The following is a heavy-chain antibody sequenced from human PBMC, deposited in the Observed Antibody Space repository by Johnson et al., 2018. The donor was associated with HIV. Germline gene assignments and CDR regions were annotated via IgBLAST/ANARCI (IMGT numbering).Heavy chain of an antibody. CDR2: IGTAGDT. CDR3: ARGSSYYYDSSGSDAFDI. D-gene: IGHD3-22*01. J-gene: IGHJ3*02. CDR1: RFTFSSND. V-gene: IGHV3-13*01. Sequence: VQLVESGGGLVQPGGSLRLSCAASRFTFSSNDMHWVRQATGKGLEWVSTIGTAGDTSYPGSVKGRFTISRENAKNSLYLQMNSLRAGDTAVYYCARGSSYYYDSSGSDAFDIWGQGTMVTVSS.